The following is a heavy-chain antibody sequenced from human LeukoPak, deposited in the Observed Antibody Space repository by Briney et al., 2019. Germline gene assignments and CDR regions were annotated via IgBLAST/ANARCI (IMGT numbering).Heavy chain of an antibody. J-gene: IGHJ4*02. CDR1: GYTFTSYG. V-gene: IGHV1-18*04. Sequence: VSVKVSCKASGYTFTSYGISWVRQAPGQGLEWMGWISAYNGNTNYAQKLQGRVTMTTDTSTSTAYMELRSLRSDDTAVYYCARDPYYYGSGSPRVDTQFDYWGQGTLVTVSS. D-gene: IGHD3-10*01. CDR3: ARDPYYYGSGSPRVDTQFDY. CDR2: ISAYNGNT.